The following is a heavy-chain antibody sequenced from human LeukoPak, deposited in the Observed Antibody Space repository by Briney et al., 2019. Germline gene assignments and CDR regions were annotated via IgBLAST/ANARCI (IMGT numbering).Heavy chain of an antibody. D-gene: IGHD1-20*01. J-gene: IGHJ6*03. Sequence: PSETLSLTCVVSGYSITNGYYWGWIRQPPGKGLEWIGSIYHSGTTYYNPSLQSRVTISVDTSKNQFSLKLISVTAADTAIYYCTACKLNWNDAYYYYYMDVWGKGTTVTVSS. CDR2: IYHSGTT. V-gene: IGHV4-38-2*01. CDR3: TACKLNWNDAYYYYYMDV. CDR1: GYSITNGYY.